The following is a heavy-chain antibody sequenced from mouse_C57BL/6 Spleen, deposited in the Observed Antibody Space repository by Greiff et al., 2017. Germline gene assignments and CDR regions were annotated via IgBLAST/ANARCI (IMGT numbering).Heavy chain of an antibody. CDR2: IRNKANGYTT. Sequence: EVKLVESGGGLVQPGGSLSLSCAASGFTFTDYYMSWVRQPPGKALEWLGFIRNKANGYTTEYSASVKGRFTISRDNSQSSLYLQMNALTAEDSATYYCARLGDYDYPWFAYWGQGTLVTVSA. CDR3: ARLGDYDYPWFAY. V-gene: IGHV7-3*01. D-gene: IGHD2-4*01. J-gene: IGHJ3*01. CDR1: GFTFTDYY.